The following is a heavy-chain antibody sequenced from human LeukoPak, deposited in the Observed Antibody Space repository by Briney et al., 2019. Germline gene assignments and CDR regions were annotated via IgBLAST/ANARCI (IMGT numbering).Heavy chain of an antibody. CDR2: ISSSSSYI. CDR3: AREVDDSSGYYDYFGY. V-gene: IGHV3-21*01. J-gene: IGHJ4*02. D-gene: IGHD3-22*01. CDR1: GFTFSSYS. Sequence: GGSLRLSCAASGFTFSSYSMNWVRQAPGKGLEWVSSISSSSSYIYYADSVKGRFTISRDNAKNSLYLQMNSLRAEDTAVYYCAREVDDSSGYYDYFGYWGQGALVTVSS.